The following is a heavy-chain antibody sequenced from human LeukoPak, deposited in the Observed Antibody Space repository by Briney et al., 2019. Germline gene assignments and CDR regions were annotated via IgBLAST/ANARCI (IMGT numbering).Heavy chain of an antibody. V-gene: IGHV4-39*07. CDR2: IYYSGNT. CDR1: GGSIISSSYY. J-gene: IGHJ3*02. CDR3: AMRTIAAAGKSKYDAFDI. Sequence: SETLSLTCTVSGGSIISSSYYWGWIRQPPGKGLEWIGSIYYSGNTDYNPSLKSRVTISVETSKNQFSLKLSSVTAADTAVYYCAMRTIAAAGKSKYDAFDIWGQGTMVTVSS. D-gene: IGHD6-13*01.